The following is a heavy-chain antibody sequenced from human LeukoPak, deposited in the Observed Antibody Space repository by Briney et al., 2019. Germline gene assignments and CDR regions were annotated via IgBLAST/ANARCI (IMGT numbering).Heavy chain of an antibody. CDR1: GGSFSGYY. CDR3: ARTSIAVAGFLFDY. J-gene: IGHJ4*02. D-gene: IGHD6-19*01. V-gene: IGHV4-34*01. CDR2: INHSGST. Sequence: SETLSLTCAVYGGSFSGYYWSWIRQPPGKGLEWIGEINHSGSTNYNPSLKRRVTISVDTSKNQFSLKLSSVTAADTAVYYCARTSIAVAGFLFDYWGQGTLVTVSS.